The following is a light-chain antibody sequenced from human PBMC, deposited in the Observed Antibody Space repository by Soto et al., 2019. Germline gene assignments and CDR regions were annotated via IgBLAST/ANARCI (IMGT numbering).Light chain of an antibody. Sequence: DIQMTQSPSSLSASLRDRVTITCRASQCISNYLAWYQQKPGKVPTLLMYAASTLQSAVASRFSGSGSGTDFTLTISSLQPEDVATYYCQKYYSGKLNFGGGTKV. J-gene: IGKJ4*01. CDR2: AAS. V-gene: IGKV1-27*01. CDR1: QCISNY. CDR3: QKYYSGKLN.